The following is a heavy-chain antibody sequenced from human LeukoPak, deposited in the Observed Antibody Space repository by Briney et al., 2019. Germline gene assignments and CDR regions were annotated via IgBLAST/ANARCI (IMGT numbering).Heavy chain of an antibody. J-gene: IGHJ4*02. CDR2: ISGRTGAT. Sequence: VGSQRLSCAASGFTFTTNAMSWVRQAPGKGLEWVSAISGRTGATYYADSEKGRFTISRDNSKSTLYLQMDSLRAEDTAVYYCAKCGNSGCHLIDYWGQGTVDTVSS. CDR3: AKCGNSGCHLIDY. CDR1: GFTFTTNA. V-gene: IGHV3-23*01. D-gene: IGHD5-12*01.